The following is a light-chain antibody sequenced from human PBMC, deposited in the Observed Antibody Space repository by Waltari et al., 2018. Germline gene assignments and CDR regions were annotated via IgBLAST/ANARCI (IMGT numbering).Light chain of an antibody. CDR3: QHYRSIPPGLT. CDR2: DAS. CDR1: QDISNS. J-gene: IGKJ4*01. Sequence: DIQMTQSPPSLSAAVGNRVTITCQASQDISNSLNWYQQKPGTAPKLLIYDASNLETGVPSRFSGSGSGTNFIFTISSLQPEDFATYYCQHYRSIPPGLTFGGGTRVEMK. V-gene: IGKV1-33*01.